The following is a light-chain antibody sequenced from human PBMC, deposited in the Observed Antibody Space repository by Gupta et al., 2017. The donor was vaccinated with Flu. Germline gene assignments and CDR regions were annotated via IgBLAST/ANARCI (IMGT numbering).Light chain of an antibody. CDR1: ALPRKY. Sequence: SYELTQPPSVSVSPGQTARITCHGDALPRKYSYWYQQKSGQAPLLVIYEDSRRPSGIPERIAGSSSGTTATLTISGAQVEDEADYYCYSTDATNVHNVFGGGTKLTVL. V-gene: IGLV3-10*01. J-gene: IGLJ2*01. CDR2: EDS. CDR3: YSTDATNVHNV.